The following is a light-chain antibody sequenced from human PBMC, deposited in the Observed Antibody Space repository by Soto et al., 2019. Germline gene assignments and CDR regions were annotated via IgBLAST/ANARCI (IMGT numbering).Light chain of an antibody. J-gene: IGKJ1*01. V-gene: IGKV3-15*01. CDR1: QSVSSN. Sequence: EIVMTQSPATLSVSPGERATLSCRASQSVSSNLAWYQQKPGQAPRLLIYDASTRTTGGPARFSGSGSGTEFTLTISSLQSEDFAVYYCQQYNNWPPTFGQGTKV. CDR2: DAS. CDR3: QQYNNWPPT.